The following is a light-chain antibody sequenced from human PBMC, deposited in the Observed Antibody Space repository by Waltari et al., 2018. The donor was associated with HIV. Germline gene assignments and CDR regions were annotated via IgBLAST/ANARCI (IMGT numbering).Light chain of an antibody. Sequence: DIRVTQSPSSVSASAGDRVTITCRASQDVGNWLAWYQQKPGRAPELLIYDISNLQSGVPSRFSGSGSGTDFTLTINSLQPEDFANYYCQQANTFPLTFGGGTKVEIK. J-gene: IGKJ4*01. CDR1: QDVGNW. V-gene: IGKV1-12*01. CDR2: DIS. CDR3: QQANTFPLT.